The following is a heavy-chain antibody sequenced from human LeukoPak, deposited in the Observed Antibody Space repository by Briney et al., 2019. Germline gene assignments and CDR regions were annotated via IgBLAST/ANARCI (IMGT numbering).Heavy chain of an antibody. Sequence: SVKVSCKASGGTFSSYAISWVRQAPGQGLEWMGGIIPIFGTANYAQKFQGRVTITADESTSTAYMELGSLRSDDTAVYYCARVLYYDFWSGPAPSWFDPWGQGTLVTVSS. D-gene: IGHD3-3*01. CDR3: ARVLYYDFWSGPAPSWFDP. CDR1: GGTFSSYA. CDR2: IIPIFGTA. V-gene: IGHV1-69*13. J-gene: IGHJ5*02.